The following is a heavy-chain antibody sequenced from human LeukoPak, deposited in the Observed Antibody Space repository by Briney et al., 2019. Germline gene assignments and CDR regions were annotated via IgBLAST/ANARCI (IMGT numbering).Heavy chain of an antibody. Sequence: GGSLRLSCAASGFRFSDTAMSWVRQAPGKGLEWVSTISGTADNTYYAESVKGRFSISRDNAKNTVYLQINGLRAEDTAVYYCASSSSWSFDYWGQGTLVTVSS. CDR3: ASSSSWSFDY. V-gene: IGHV3-23*01. D-gene: IGHD6-13*01. CDR2: ISGTADNT. J-gene: IGHJ4*02. CDR1: GFRFSDTA.